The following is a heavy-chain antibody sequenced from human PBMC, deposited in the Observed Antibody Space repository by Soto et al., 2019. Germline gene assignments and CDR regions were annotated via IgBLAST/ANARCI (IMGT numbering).Heavy chain of an antibody. V-gene: IGHV3-7*01. D-gene: IGHD6-19*01. CDR3: ARDKDGYSSGWYTGYMDV. Sequence: GGSLRLSCAASGFTFSSYWMSWVRQAPGKGLEWVANIKQDGSEKYYVDSVKGRFTISRDNAKNSLYLQMNSLRAEDTAVYYCARDKDGYSSGWYTGYMDVWGKGTTVTVSS. CDR2: IKQDGSEK. J-gene: IGHJ6*03. CDR1: GFTFSSYW.